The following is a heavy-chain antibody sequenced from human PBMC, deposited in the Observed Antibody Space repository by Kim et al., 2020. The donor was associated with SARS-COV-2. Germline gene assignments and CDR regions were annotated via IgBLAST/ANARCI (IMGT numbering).Heavy chain of an antibody. V-gene: IGHV3-15*01. CDR2: IKSKTDGGTT. CDR3: TTDPEAPRYGSGSYYNADY. J-gene: IGHJ4*02. CDR1: GFTFSNAW. Sequence: GGSLRLSCAASGFTFSNAWMSWVRQAPGKGLEWVGRIKSKTDGGTTDYAAPVKGRFTISRDDSKNTLYLQMNSLKTEDTAVYYCTTDPEAPRYGSGSYYNADYWGQGTLVTVSS. D-gene: IGHD3-10*01.